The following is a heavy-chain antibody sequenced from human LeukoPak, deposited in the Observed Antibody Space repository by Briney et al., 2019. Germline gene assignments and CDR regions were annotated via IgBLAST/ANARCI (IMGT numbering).Heavy chain of an antibody. D-gene: IGHD3-22*01. CDR1: GFTFSSYG. V-gene: IGHV3-33*06. Sequence: GRSLRLSCAASGFTFSSYGMHWVRQAPGKGLGWVALIWYDGSNKYYADSVKGRFTISRDNSKNTLYLQMNSLRAEDTAVYYCAKDHRYYYDSSGPIDSAFDIWGQGTMVTVSS. CDR2: IWYDGSNK. J-gene: IGHJ3*02. CDR3: AKDHRYYYDSSGPIDSAFDI.